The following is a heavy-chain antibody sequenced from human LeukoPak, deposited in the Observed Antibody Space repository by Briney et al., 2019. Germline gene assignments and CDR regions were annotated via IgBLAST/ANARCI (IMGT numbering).Heavy chain of an antibody. D-gene: IGHD6-13*01. CDR2: IYPTGST. V-gene: IGHV4-30-2*01. CDR3: VKGGPGCTSSTCYGALFDS. J-gene: IGHJ4*02. Sequence: SQGLSVTCAVSGAFISTGVLSWSWIRQPPGEGLGWIGLIYPTGSTYSNLSLESRVTISADSSKNHFSLDLSSATAADTALYYCVKGGPGCTSSTCYGALFDSWGQGILVTVSS. CDR1: GAFISTGVLS.